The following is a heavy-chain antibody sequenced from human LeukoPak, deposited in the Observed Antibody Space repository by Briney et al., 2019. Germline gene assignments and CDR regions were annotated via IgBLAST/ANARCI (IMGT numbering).Heavy chain of an antibody. CDR1: GFTFSSYG. Sequence: PGGSLRLSCAASGFTFSSYGMHWVRQAPGKGLEWVAFIRYDGSNKYYAESVKGRFTISRDNSKNTLYLQMNTLAADDTAMYYCARLYYGSGLSDFWGQGTLVTVSS. D-gene: IGHD3-10*01. V-gene: IGHV3-30*02. CDR2: IRYDGSNK. CDR3: ARLYYGSGLSDF. J-gene: IGHJ4*02.